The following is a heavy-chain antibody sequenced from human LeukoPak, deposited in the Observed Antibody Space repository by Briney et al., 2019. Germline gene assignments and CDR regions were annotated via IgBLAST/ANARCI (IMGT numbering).Heavy chain of an antibody. CDR1: GYTLTELS. V-gene: IGHV1-24*01. CDR2: FDPEDGET. CDR3: ATVGARITTRVGNY. Sequence: ASVKVSCKVSGYTLTELSMHWVRQAPGKGLEWMGGFDPEDGETIYAQKFQGRVTMTEDTSTDTAYMELSSLRPEDTAVYYCATVGARITTRVGNYWGQGTLVTVSS. D-gene: IGHD3-10*01. J-gene: IGHJ4*02.